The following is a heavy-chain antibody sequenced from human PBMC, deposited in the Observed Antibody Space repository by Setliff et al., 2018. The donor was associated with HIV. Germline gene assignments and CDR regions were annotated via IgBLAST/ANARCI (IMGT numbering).Heavy chain of an antibody. J-gene: IGHJ4*02. V-gene: IGHV3-48*03. CDR3: ARLAAGTYSDYFDF. CDR2: ISGGDRTI. Sequence: GGSLRLSCAASGFTFSSYEMNWVRQAPGKGLEWVSYISGGDRTIYYADSVKGRFTISRDDAKNSLYLQMNSLRDEDTAVYYCARLAAGTYSDYFDFWGQGTLVTVSS. CDR1: GFTFSSYE. D-gene: IGHD1-26*01.